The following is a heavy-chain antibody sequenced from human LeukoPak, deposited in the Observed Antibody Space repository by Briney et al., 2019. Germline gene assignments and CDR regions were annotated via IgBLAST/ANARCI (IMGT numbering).Heavy chain of an antibody. CDR3: AGHKHDYSARRSFPGGY. D-gene: IGHD2-15*01. V-gene: IGHV4-61*05. Sequence: ETLSLTCTVSGGSISSSSYYWGWIRQPPGKGLEWIGYIYYSGSTNYNPSLKSRVTISVDTSKNQFSLKLSSVTAADTAVYYCAGHKHDYSARRSFPGGYWGQGTLVTVSS. CDR1: GGSISSSSYY. CDR2: IYYSGST. J-gene: IGHJ4*02.